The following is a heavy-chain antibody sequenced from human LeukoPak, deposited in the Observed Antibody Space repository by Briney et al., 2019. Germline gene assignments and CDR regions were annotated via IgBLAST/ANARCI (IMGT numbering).Heavy chain of an antibody. CDR1: GDSVSSNSVT. CDR2: TYYRSTWYN. D-gene: IGHD2-2*01. CDR3: ARRLTQYDCFDP. V-gene: IGHV6-1*01. J-gene: IGHJ5*02. Sequence: SQTLSLTCAISGDSVSSNSVTWNWIRQSPSRGLEWPGRTYYRSTWYNDYAVSVRGRITVNPDTSKNQFSLHLNSVTPEDTAVYYCARRLTQYDCFDPWGQGILVTVSS.